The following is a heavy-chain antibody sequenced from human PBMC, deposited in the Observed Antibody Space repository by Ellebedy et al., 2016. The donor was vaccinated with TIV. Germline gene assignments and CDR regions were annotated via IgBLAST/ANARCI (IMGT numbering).Heavy chain of an antibody. V-gene: IGHV4-34*01. J-gene: IGHJ6*03. CDR1: GGSFSGYY. CDR2: INHSGST. CDR3: ARGVASEYSSVNPMEGYYYYYYMDV. D-gene: IGHD6-19*01. Sequence: SETLSLXXAVYGGSFSGYYWSWIRQPPGKGLEWIGEINHSGSTNYNPSLKSRVTMSVDTSKNQFSLKLSSVTAADTAVYYCARGVASEYSSVNPMEGYYYYYYMDVWGKGTTVTVSS.